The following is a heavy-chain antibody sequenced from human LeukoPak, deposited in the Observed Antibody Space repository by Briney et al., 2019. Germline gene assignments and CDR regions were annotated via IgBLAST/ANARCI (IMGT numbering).Heavy chain of an antibody. V-gene: IGHV3-23*01. D-gene: IGHD2-2*01. J-gene: IGHJ4*02. CDR3: AKDSDIVVVPALTYDH. CDR1: GFTFSSYA. Sequence: GGSLRLSCAVSGFTFSSYAMNWVRQAPGKGLEWVSGISGSGAGTYYADSVKGRFTISRDNSKNTLYLQMNSLRAEDTAVYYCAKDSDIVVVPALTYDHWGQGTLVIVSS. CDR2: ISGSGAGT.